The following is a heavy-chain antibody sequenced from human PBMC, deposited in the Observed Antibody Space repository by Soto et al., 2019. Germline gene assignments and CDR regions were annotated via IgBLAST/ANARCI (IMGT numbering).Heavy chain of an antibody. Sequence: PGESLNISCTGSGYSFTSYWISWVRQMPGKGLEWMGRIDPSDSYTKYSPSFQGHVTISADKSISTAYLQWSSLKASDAAMYYCACNKNCNYHYLMDLWVQGSKVTVAS. CDR1: GYSFTSYW. V-gene: IGHV5-10-1*01. D-gene: IGHD1-1*01. CDR2: IDPSDSYT. CDR3: ACNKNCNYHYLMDL. J-gene: IGHJ6*02.